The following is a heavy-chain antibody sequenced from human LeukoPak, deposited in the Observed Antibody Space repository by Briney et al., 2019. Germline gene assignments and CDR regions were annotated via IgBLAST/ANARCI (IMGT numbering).Heavy chain of an antibody. D-gene: IGHD5-18*01. CDR2: IYYSGST. Sequence: PSETLSLTCTVSGGSTSSSSYYWGWIRQPPGKGLEWIGSIYYSGSTYYNPSLKSRVTISVDTSKNQFSLKLSPVTAADTAVYYCARILDTAMASYWGQGTLVTVSS. V-gene: IGHV4-39*01. CDR3: ARILDTAMASY. CDR1: GGSTSSSSYY. J-gene: IGHJ4*02.